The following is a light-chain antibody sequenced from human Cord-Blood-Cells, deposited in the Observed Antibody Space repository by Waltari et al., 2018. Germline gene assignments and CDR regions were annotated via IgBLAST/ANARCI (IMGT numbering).Light chain of an antibody. V-gene: IGKV3-15*01. CDR2: GAS. CDR3: QQYNNWPPYT. CDR1: QSVSSN. J-gene: IGKJ2*01. Sequence: IVMTQSPATLSVSPGERATPPCRASQSVSSNLAWYQQKPGQAPRLLIYGASTRATGIPARFSGSGSGTEFTLTISSRQSEDFAVYYCQQYNNWPPYTFGQGTKLEIK.